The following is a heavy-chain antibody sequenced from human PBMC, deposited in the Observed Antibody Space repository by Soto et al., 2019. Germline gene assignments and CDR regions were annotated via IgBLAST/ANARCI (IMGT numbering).Heavy chain of an antibody. V-gene: IGHV3-21*01. CDR3: ARVSGSSRMYYFYY. CDR1: GFTFSSYS. CDR2: ISSSSSYI. D-gene: IGHD6-19*01. J-gene: IGHJ4*02. Sequence: EVQLVESGGGLVKPGGSLRLSCAASGFTFSSYSMNWVRQAPGKGLEWVSSISSSSSYIYYADSVKGRFTISRDNAKNSLYLQMNSLRAEDTAVYYCARVSGSSRMYYFYYWGQGTLGTVSS.